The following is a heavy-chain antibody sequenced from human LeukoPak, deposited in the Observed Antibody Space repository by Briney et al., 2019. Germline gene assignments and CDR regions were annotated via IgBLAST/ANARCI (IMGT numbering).Heavy chain of an antibody. Sequence: GESLKISCKGSGYSFTSYWITWVRQLHGKGMEWLGIIYPGDSATRYSPSFQGQVTISADKSISTAYLQWSSLKASDTAMYYCARPHYSNYYFDYWGQGTLVTVSS. D-gene: IGHD4-11*01. J-gene: IGHJ4*02. V-gene: IGHV5-51*01. CDR1: GYSFTSYW. CDR2: IYPGDSAT. CDR3: ARPHYSNYYFDY.